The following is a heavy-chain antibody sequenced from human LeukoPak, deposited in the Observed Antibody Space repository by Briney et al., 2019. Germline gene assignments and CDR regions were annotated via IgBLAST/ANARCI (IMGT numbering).Heavy chain of an antibody. CDR3: ATSKDTAGGPY. CDR2: IRQDGGAT. J-gene: IGHJ4*02. D-gene: IGHD5-18*01. Sequence: GGSLRLSCAASGFTLTSYWMTWVRQAPGKGLEWLANIRQDGGATYVKGRFTISRDNAEKSLFLQMNSLRAEDTAVYYCATSKDTAGGPYWGQGTPVTVSS. CDR1: GFTLTSYW. V-gene: IGHV3-7*01.